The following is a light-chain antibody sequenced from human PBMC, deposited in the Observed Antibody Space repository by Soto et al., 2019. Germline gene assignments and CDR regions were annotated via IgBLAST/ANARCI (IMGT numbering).Light chain of an antibody. V-gene: IGLV2-14*01. J-gene: IGLJ1*01. Sequence: QSVLAQNASVSGSPGQSITISCTGTSSDIGSFNYVSWYQQHPGKAPKLMISEVSNRPSGVSNRFSASKSGNTASLTISGLQAEDEADYYCKSWTSSSTLVFGTGTKVTVL. CDR3: KSWTSSSTLV. CDR1: SSDIGSFNY. CDR2: EVS.